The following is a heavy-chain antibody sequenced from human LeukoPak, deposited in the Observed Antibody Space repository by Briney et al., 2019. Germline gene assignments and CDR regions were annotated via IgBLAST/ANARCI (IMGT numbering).Heavy chain of an antibody. CDR2: IYYSGST. V-gene: IGHV4-59*08. CDR1: GGSISSYY. D-gene: IGHD2-15*01. CDR3: ARQGYCSGGSCPHYYYYYYMDV. Sequence: SETLSLTCTVSGGSISSYYWSWIRQPPGKGLEWIGYIYYSGSTNYNPSLKSPVTISVDTSKNQFSMKLSSVTAADTAVYYCARQGYCSGGSCPHYYYYYYMDVWGKGTTVTVSS. J-gene: IGHJ6*03.